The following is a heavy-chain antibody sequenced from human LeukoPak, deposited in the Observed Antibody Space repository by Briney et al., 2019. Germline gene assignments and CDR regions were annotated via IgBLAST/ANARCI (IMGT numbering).Heavy chain of an antibody. Sequence: SETLSLTCAVYGGSFSGYYWSWIRQPPGKGLEWIGEINHSGSTNYNPSLKSRVTISVDTSKNQFSLKLSSVTAADTAVYYCARHRRSSWSAGYWGQGTLVTVSS. D-gene: IGHD6-13*01. V-gene: IGHV4-34*01. CDR3: ARHRRSSWSAGY. CDR1: GGSFSGYY. CDR2: INHSGST. J-gene: IGHJ4*02.